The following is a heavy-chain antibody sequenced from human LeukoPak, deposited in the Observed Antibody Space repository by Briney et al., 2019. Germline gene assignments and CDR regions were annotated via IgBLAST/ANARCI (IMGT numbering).Heavy chain of an antibody. CDR3: ARDEGIAVAPTIFDY. CDR1: GVTFSSYW. J-gene: IGHJ4*02. V-gene: IGHV3-7*03. Sequence: PGGSLRLSCAASGVTFSSYWMSWVRQAPGKGPEWEANIKQGGSEKYYVDSVKGRFTISRDNAKNSLYLQMNSLRAEDTAVYYCARDEGIAVAPTIFDYWGQGTLVTVSS. CDR2: IKQGGSEK. D-gene: IGHD6-19*01.